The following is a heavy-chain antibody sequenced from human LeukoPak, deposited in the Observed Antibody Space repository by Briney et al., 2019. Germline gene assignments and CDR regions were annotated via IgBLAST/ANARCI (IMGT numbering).Heavy chain of an antibody. Sequence: SQTLSLTCTVSGGSISSGSYYWSWIRQPAGKGLEWIGRIYTSGSTNYNPSLKSRVTISVDTSKNYFSLKLTSVTAADTAMYYCARGDYYDSSGYYYHWGQGTLVTVSS. V-gene: IGHV4-61*02. D-gene: IGHD3-22*01. CDR2: IYTSGST. CDR1: GGSISSGSYY. CDR3: ARGDYYDSSGYYYH. J-gene: IGHJ5*02.